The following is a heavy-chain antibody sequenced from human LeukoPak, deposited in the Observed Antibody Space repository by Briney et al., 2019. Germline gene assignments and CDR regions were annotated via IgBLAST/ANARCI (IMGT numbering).Heavy chain of an antibody. V-gene: IGHV1-58*02. CDR1: GFTFTSTA. CDR2: IVVGSGNT. Sequence: TSVKVSCKASGFTFTSTAMQWVRQARGQRLEWIGWIVVGSGNTNYAQKFQERVTITRDMSTSTAYMELSSLRSEDTAVYYCAAGSSTSYLGVLDYWGQGTLVTVSS. J-gene: IGHJ4*02. D-gene: IGHD2-2*01. CDR3: AAGSSTSYLGVLDY.